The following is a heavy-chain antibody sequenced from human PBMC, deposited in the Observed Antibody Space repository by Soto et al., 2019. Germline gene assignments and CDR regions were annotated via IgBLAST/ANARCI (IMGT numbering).Heavy chain of an antibody. V-gene: IGHV4-30-4*01. J-gene: IGHJ4*02. Sequence: SETLSLTCTVSGGSISSGDYYWSWIRQPPGKGLEWIGYIYYSGSTYYNPSLKSRVTISVDTSKNQFSLKLSSVTAADTAVYYCARSTVTTWEFDYWGQGTLVTVSS. CDR3: ARSTVTTWEFDY. CDR1: GGSISSGDYY. D-gene: IGHD4-17*01. CDR2: IYYSGST.